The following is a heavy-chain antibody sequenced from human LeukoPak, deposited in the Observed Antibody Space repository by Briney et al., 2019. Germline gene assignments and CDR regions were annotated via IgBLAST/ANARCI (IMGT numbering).Heavy chain of an antibody. J-gene: IGHJ4*02. CDR2: IRYDGSSE. D-gene: IGHD4-17*01. Sequence: PGGSLRLSCAASGFTFSSYGMHWVRQAPGKGLEWVAFIRYDGSSEYYADSVKGRFTISRDNSKNTLYLQMNSLRPEDTAVYYCAKGGASVTRYVDYWGQGTLVTVSS. CDR1: GFTFSSYG. V-gene: IGHV3-30*02. CDR3: AKGGASVTRYVDY.